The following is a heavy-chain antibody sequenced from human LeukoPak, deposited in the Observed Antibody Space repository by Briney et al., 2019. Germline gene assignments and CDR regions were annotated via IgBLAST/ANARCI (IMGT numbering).Heavy chain of an antibody. J-gene: IGHJ3*02. D-gene: IGHD2-2*01. V-gene: IGHV1-8*03. CDR2: MNPNSGNT. Sequence: ASVKVSCKASGYTFTSYGISWVRQATGQGLEWMGWMNPNSGNTGYAQKFQGRVTITRNTSISTAYMELSSLRSEDTAVYYCARWIVVVPAATPGAFDIWGQGTMVTVSS. CDR1: GYTFTSYG. CDR3: ARWIVVVPAATPGAFDI.